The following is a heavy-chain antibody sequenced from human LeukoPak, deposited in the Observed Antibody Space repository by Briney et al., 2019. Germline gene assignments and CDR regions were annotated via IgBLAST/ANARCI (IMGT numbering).Heavy chain of an antibody. Sequence: GGSLRLSCAASGFTFSSYVMSWVRQAPGKGLEWVSGFSGSGGSTNYADSVKGRFTISRDNSKNTLYLQMNSLRAEDTAVYYCARDRDSGYSMDVWGQGTTVTVSS. V-gene: IGHV3-23*01. CDR1: GFTFSSYV. CDR2: FSGSGGST. CDR3: ARDRDSGYSMDV. D-gene: IGHD1-26*01. J-gene: IGHJ6*02.